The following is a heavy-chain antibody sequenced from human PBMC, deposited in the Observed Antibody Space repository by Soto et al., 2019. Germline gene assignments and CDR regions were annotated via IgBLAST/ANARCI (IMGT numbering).Heavy chain of an antibody. J-gene: IGHJ6*03. CDR3: ARAVYYYGSGSSLYYNYYYMDV. D-gene: IGHD3-10*01. CDR2: IYYSGST. CDR1: GGSISSYY. Sequence: SETLSLTCTVSGGSISSYYWSWIRQPPGKGLEWIGYIYYSGSTNYNPSLKSRVTISVDTSKNQFSLKLSSVTAADTAVYYCARAVYYYGSGSSLYYNYYYMDVWGKGTTVTVSS. V-gene: IGHV4-59*08.